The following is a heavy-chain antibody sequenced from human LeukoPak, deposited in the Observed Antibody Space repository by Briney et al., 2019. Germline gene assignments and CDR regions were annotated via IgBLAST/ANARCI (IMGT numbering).Heavy chain of an antibody. CDR1: GFTFSSYG. CDR2: IRYDGSNK. J-gene: IGHJ6*03. CDR3: ARDGSGSYYRSYYYYMDV. D-gene: IGHD3-10*01. Sequence: GGSLRLSSAASGFTFSSYGMHWVRQAPGKGLEWVAFIRYDGSNKYYADSVKGRFTISRDNSKNTLYLQMNSLRSDDTAVYYCARDGSGSYYRSYYYYMDVWGKGTTVTISS. V-gene: IGHV3-30*02.